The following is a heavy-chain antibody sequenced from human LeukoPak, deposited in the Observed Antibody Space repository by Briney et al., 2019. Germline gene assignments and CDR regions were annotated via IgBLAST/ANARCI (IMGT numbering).Heavy chain of an antibody. CDR1: TGSISSYY. D-gene: IGHD3-10*01. V-gene: IGHV4-59*01. CDR3: AREGFLGAFDI. CDR2: IYYSGST. Sequence: SETLSLTCTVSTGSISSYYWSWIRQPPGKGLEWIGYIYYSGSTNYNPSLKSRVTISVDTSKNQFSLKLSSVTAADTAVYYCAREGFLGAFDIWGQGTMVTVST. J-gene: IGHJ3*02.